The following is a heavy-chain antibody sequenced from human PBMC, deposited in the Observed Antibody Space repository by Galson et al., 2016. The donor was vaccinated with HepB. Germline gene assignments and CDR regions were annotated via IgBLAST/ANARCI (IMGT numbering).Heavy chain of an antibody. J-gene: IGHJ4*02. V-gene: IGHV1-3*01. CDR1: GDSFTSYA. CDR3: SRVGGVTIFGVDPHPLVRFDY. D-gene: IGHD3-3*01. Sequence: SVKGYGKEKGDSFTSYAIHWVRQAPGQRLEWMGRINSGNGNTKYSQKFQDRFTTTRDTAASTAYMELNSLRSEDTAVYYCSRVGGVTIFGVDPHPLVRFDYWGQGTLVTVAS. CDR2: INSGNGNT.